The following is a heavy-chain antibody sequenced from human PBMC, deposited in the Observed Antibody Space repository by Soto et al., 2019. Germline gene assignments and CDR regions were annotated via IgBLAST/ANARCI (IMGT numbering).Heavy chain of an antibody. CDR1: GGSISSGDYY. CDR3: ARDRTTVTTYYYYGMDV. Sequence: QVQLQESGPGLVKPSQTLSLTCTVSGGSISSGDYYWSWIRQPPGKGLEWIGYIYYSGSTYYNPSLKSRVTISVDTSKNQFSLKLSSVTAADTAVYYCARDRTTVTTYYYYGMDVWGQGTTVTVSS. CDR2: IYYSGST. J-gene: IGHJ6*02. V-gene: IGHV4-30-4*01. D-gene: IGHD4-17*01.